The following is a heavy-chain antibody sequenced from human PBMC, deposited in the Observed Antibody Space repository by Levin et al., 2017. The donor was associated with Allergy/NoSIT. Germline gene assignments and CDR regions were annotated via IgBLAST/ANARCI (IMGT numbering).Heavy chain of an antibody. CDR2: IGSTNVNV. CDR3: TRDYWGPDY. V-gene: IGHV3-11*05. D-gene: IGHD3-16*01. CDR1: GYTFNDYY. J-gene: IGHJ4*02. Sequence: LSLPCALSGYTFNDYYLNWLRQAPGKGLEWVSSIGSTNVNVKYADSVRGRFTISRDNAKNSVHLQMNSLRAEDTAVYYCTRDYWGPDYWGQGTLVTVSS.